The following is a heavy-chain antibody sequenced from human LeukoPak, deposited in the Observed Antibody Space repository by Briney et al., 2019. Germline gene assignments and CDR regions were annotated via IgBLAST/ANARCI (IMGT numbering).Heavy chain of an antibody. CDR1: GGSISSSSYY. D-gene: IGHD2-21*02. Sequence: PSETLSLTCTVSGGSISSSSYYWGWIRQPPGKGLEWLGRIYYSTSTYYNPSLKTRHTISVDTSKNQFSLKLSSVTAADTAVYYCARRREAYCGGDCLYYFDYWGQGTLVTVSS. V-gene: IGHV4-39*01. CDR3: ARRREAYCGGDCLYYFDY. CDR2: IYYSTST. J-gene: IGHJ4*02.